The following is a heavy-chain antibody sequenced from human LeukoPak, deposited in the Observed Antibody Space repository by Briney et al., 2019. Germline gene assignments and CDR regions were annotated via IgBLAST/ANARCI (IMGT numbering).Heavy chain of an antibody. CDR1: GFTFSSYS. CDR3: ARDQGLLVVAGRFGY. D-gene: IGHD6-19*01. V-gene: IGHV3-21*01. J-gene: IGHJ4*02. Sequence: GSLRLSCVASGFTFSSYSMNWVRQAPGKGLEWVSSISSSNSYIYNADSVKGRFTISRDNAKNSLYLQMNSLRAEDTAVYYCARDQGLLVVAGRFGYWGQGTLVTVSS. CDR2: ISSSNSYI.